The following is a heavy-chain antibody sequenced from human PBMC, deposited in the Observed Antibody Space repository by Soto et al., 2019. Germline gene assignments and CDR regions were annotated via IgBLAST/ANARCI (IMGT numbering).Heavy chain of an antibody. CDR3: ARIYSGTYRLDV. CDR1: GYTFTSHW. D-gene: IGHD1-26*01. J-gene: IGHJ6*02. CDR2: MYPGEADT. Sequence: GGSLKISCKGSGYTFTSHWIAWVRQMPGKGLEWMGIMYPGEADTRYSPSFQGQVTISADKSISTAYLQWSSLKASDTAMYYCARIYSGTYRLDVWGQGTTVTVSS. V-gene: IGHV5-51*01.